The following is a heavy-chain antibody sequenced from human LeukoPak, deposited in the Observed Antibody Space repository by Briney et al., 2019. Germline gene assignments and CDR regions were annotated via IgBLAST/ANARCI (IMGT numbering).Heavy chain of an antibody. CDR1: GFTLSSYS. D-gene: IGHD3-10*01. V-gene: IGHV3-48*02. CDR3: ARERADYYGSGDDY. Sequence: PGGSLRLSCAASGFTLSSYSMNWVRQAPGKGLEWVSYISSSSSTIYYADSVKGRFTISRDNAKNSLYLQMNSLRDEDTAVYYCARERADYYGSGDDYWGQGTLVTVSS. CDR2: ISSSSSTI. J-gene: IGHJ4*02.